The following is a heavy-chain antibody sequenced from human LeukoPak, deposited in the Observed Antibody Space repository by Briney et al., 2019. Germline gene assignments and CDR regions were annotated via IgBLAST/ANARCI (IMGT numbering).Heavy chain of an antibody. D-gene: IGHD2-15*01. J-gene: IGHJ4*02. V-gene: IGHV3-30*02. CDR2: IRYDGSNK. Sequence: GGSLRLSCAASGFTFSSYGMHWVRQAPGKGLEWVEFIRYDGSNKYYADSVKGRFTISRDNSKNTLYLQMNSLRAEDTAVYYCAKKEGYCSGGSCYYFDYWGQGTLVTV. CDR3: AKKEGYCSGGSCYYFDY. CDR1: GFTFSSYG.